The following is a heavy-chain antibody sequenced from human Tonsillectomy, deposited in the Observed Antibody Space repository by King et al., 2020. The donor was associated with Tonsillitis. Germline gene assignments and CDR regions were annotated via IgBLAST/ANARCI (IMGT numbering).Heavy chain of an antibody. V-gene: IGHV3-33*08. CDR3: ARKEWELLREDYYYYMDV. D-gene: IGHD1-26*01. J-gene: IGHJ6*03. CDR1: GFTFSSYG. CDR2: IWYDGSNK. Sequence: VQLVESGGGVVQPGRSLRLSCAASGFTFSSYGMHWVRQAPGKGLEWVAVIWYDGSNKYYADSVKGRFTISRDNSKNTLYLQMNSLRAEDTAVDYCARKEWELLREDYYYYMDVWGKGTTVTVSS.